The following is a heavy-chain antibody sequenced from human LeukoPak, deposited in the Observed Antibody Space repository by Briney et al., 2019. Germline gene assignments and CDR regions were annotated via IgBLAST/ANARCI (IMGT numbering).Heavy chain of an antibody. CDR2: IYCSGST. CDR1: GVSISSSSYH. V-gene: IGHV4-39*01. J-gene: IGHJ4*02. Sequence: SETLSLTCSVSGVSISSSSYHGGWIRQPPGKELEWIGTIYCSGSTKYNPSLNSLVTISADTSKNQFSLKLNSVTAADTAVYYCARRMPGSYSDYWGQGILVTVSS. CDR3: ARRMPGSYSDY. D-gene: IGHD3-10*01.